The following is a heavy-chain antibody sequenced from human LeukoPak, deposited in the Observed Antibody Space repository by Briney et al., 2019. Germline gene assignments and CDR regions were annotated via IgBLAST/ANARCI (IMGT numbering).Heavy chain of an antibody. Sequence: GGSLRLSCAASGFTFSSYAMSWVRQAPGKGLEWVSAISGSGGSTYYADSVKGRFTIPRDNSKNTLYLQMNSLRAEDTAVYYCAKDFRCSSTSCYSAYLVDIYFDYWGQGTLVTVSS. D-gene: IGHD2-2*02. CDR1: GFTFSSYA. CDR2: ISGSGGST. J-gene: IGHJ4*02. CDR3: AKDFRCSSTSCYSAYLVDIYFDY. V-gene: IGHV3-23*01.